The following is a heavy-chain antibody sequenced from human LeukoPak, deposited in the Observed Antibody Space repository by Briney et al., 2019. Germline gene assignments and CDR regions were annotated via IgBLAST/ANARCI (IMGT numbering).Heavy chain of an antibody. Sequence: SETLSLTCTVSGGSISSSSYYWGWIRQPPGKGLEWIGSIYYSGSTYYNPSLKSRVTISVDTSKNQFSLKLSSVTAADTAVYYCARRRTGTIVPAVIFDPWGQGTLVIVSS. CDR3: ARRRTGTIVPAVIFDP. V-gene: IGHV4-39*01. D-gene: IGHD2-2*01. CDR2: IYYSGST. CDR1: GGSISSSSYY. J-gene: IGHJ5*02.